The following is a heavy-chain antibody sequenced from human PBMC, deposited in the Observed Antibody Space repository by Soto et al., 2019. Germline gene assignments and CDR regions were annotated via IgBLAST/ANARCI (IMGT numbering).Heavy chain of an antibody. V-gene: IGHV1-46*03. Sequence: QVQLVQSGAEVKKPGASVKVSCKASGYTFTSYYMHWVRQAPGQGLEWMGIINPSGGSTSYAQKFQGSVTMARDTATSKVYRELSSLRSEDTAVYYCARDRGGYYYGMDVWGQGTTVTVSS. J-gene: IGHJ6*02. CDR3: ARDRGGYYYGMDV. D-gene: IGHD3-10*01. CDR2: INPSGGST. CDR1: GYTFTSYY.